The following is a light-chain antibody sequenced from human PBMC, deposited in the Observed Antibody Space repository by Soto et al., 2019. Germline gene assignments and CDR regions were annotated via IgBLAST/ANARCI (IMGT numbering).Light chain of an antibody. CDR3: LLSYGDAGPV. CDR1: TGAVTSGHY. Sequence: QAVVTQEPSLTVSPGGTVTLTCGSTTGAVTSGHYPYWFQQKPGQAPRTLIYDTSNKHSWTPARFSGSLLGGKAALTLSGAQPEDEAEYYCLLSYGDAGPVFGGGTKLTVL. V-gene: IGLV7-46*01. CDR2: DTS. J-gene: IGLJ2*01.